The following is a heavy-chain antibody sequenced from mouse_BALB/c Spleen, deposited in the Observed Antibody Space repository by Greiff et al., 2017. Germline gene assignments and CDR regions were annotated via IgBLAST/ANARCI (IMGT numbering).Heavy chain of an antibody. CDR2: IDPSDSYT. D-gene: IGHD1-1*01. Sequence: QVQLQQPGAELVKPGASVKMSCKASGYTFTSDWMHWVKQRPGQGLEWIGVIDPSDSYTSYNQKFKGKATLTVDTSSSTAYMQLSSLTSEDSAVYYCTRRTTVSYWYFDVWGAGTTVTVAS. CDR1: GYTFTSDW. J-gene: IGHJ1*01. CDR3: TRRTTVSYWYFDV. V-gene: IGHV1S127*01.